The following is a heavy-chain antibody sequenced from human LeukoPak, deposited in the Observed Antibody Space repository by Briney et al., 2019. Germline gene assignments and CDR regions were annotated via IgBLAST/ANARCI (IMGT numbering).Heavy chain of an antibody. V-gene: IGHV1-2*04. Sequence: ASLKVSCKASGDTLTGYYMHWVRQAPRQGVERMGWIKPNSGGTNYAQKFQGWVTMTRDTSISTAYMELSRLRSDDTAVYYCARGKGSKGYCSGGSCYSLDPWGQGTLVTVSS. CDR1: GDTLTGYY. D-gene: IGHD2-15*01. CDR3: ARGKGSKGYCSGGSCYSLDP. CDR2: IKPNSGGT. J-gene: IGHJ5*02.